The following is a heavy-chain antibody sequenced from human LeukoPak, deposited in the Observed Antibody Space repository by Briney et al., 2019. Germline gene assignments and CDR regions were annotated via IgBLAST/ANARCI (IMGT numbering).Heavy chain of an antibody. CDR3: ARTHYDSSGYYPPPDY. Sequence: ASVKVSCKASGGTFSSYAISWVRQAPGQGFEWMGGIIPIFGTANYAQKFQGRVTITTDESTSTAYMELSSLRSEDTAVYYCARTHYDSSGYYPPPDYWGQGTPVTVSS. CDR1: GGTFSSYA. D-gene: IGHD3-22*01. V-gene: IGHV1-69*05. CDR2: IIPIFGTA. J-gene: IGHJ4*02.